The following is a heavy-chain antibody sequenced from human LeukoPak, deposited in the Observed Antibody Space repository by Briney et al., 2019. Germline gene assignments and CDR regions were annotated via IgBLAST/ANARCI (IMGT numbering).Heavy chain of an antibody. Sequence: PGGSLRLSCAAPGFTFSSYAMSWVRQAPGKGLDWVSTISGSGGSTYYADSVKGRFTISRDNSKNTLYLQMNSLRAEDTAVYYCAKNMWVESRGIDYWGQGTLVTVSS. CDR2: ISGSGGST. CDR1: GFTFSSYA. J-gene: IGHJ4*02. D-gene: IGHD6-13*01. V-gene: IGHV3-23*01. CDR3: AKNMWVESRGIDY.